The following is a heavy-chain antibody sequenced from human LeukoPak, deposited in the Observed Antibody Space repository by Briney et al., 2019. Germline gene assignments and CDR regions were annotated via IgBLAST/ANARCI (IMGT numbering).Heavy chain of an antibody. V-gene: IGHV3-23*01. Sequence: GGSLRLSCAASGFTFSTYAVSWVRQAPGAGLEWVSTISDNGGSTYFVDSVKGRFTISRDNAKNSLYLQMSSLRAEDTAVYYCARNLPYRTDYWGKEPW. D-gene: IGHD1-1*01. CDR1: GFTFSTYA. CDR3: ARNLPYRTDY. J-gene: IGHJ4*01. CDR2: ISDNGGST.